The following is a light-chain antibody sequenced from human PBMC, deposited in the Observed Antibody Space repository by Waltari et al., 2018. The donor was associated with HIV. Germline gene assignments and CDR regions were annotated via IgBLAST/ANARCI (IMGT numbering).Light chain of an antibody. J-gene: IGLJ2*01. V-gene: IGLV2-8*01. Sequence: QSALTQPPSASGSPGQSVTISCTGPSSDVGGYNSVPWYQQHPGKAPKLMIYEVSKRPSGVPDRFSGSKSGNTASLTVSGLQAEDEADYYCSSYAGSNNLLFGGGTKLTVL. CDR2: EVS. CDR1: SSDVGGYNS. CDR3: SSYAGSNNLL.